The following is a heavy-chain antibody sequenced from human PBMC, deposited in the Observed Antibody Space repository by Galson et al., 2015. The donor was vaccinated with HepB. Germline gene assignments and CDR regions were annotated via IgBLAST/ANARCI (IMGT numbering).Heavy chain of an antibody. J-gene: IGHJ6*02. Sequence: PALVKPTQTLTLTCTSSGFSLNTRGLCVAWIRQHPGKALEWLARIDWDDEKYYNTSLKTRLTISKDTSTNQVVLTMTNMDPLDTATYYCARFIIMPSDLAKFAIDVGDQGTTVTVSS. CDR3: ARFIIMPSDLAKFAIDV. CDR2: IDWDDEK. D-gene: IGHD3/OR15-3a*01. CDR1: GFSLNTRGLC. V-gene: IGHV2-70*11.